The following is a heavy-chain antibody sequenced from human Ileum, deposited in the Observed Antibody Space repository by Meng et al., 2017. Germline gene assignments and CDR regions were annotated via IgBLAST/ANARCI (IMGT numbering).Heavy chain of an antibody. D-gene: IGHD7-27*01. V-gene: IGHV1-2*02. J-gene: IGHJ3*02. CDR2: MDPNSAHT. Sequence: ASVTVSCKASGYTFTDNHIYWMRQAPGQGLECMGWMDPNSAHTNYAQKFQGRVTMTRDTSISTADMKLSSMRSDDTAVYDCARELGINAFNIWGQGTMVTVSS. CDR1: GYTFTDNH. CDR3: ARELGINAFNI.